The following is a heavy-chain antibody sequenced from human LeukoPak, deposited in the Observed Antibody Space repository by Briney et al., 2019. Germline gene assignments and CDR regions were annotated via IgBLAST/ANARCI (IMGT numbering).Heavy chain of an antibody. CDR3: AELGITMIGGV. D-gene: IGHD3-10*02. V-gene: IGHV3-48*03. CDR2: ISSSGSTI. CDR1: GFTFSSYE. Sequence: GGSLRLSCAASGFTFSSYEMKWVRQAPGEGLEWVSYISSSGSTIYYADSVKGRSTISRDNAKNSLYLQMNSLRAEDTAVYYCAELGITMIGGVWGKGTTVTVSS. J-gene: IGHJ6*04.